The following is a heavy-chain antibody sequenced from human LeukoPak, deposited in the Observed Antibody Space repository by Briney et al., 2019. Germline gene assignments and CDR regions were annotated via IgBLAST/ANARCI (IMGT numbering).Heavy chain of an antibody. J-gene: IGHJ4*02. D-gene: IGHD4-11*01. CDR2: IYYSGST. CDR3: VRHGGTRVTLVEVYYFDY. V-gene: IGHV4-59*08. Sequence: PSETLSLTCTVSGGSISSYYWSWIRQPPGKGLEWIGYIYYSGSTTYNPSLKSRVTISVDTSKNQFSLKLSSVTAADTAVYYCVRHGGTRVTLVEVYYFDYWGQGTLVAVSS. CDR1: GGSISSYY.